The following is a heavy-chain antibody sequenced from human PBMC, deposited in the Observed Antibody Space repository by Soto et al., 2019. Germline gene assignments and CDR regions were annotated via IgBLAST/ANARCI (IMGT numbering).Heavy chain of an antibody. D-gene: IGHD3-3*01. J-gene: IGHJ6*03. CDR2: IYHSGST. CDR1: SGSISSSNW. V-gene: IGHV4-4*02. CDR3: ARGRGLTHDFWSGYDHYYYMDV. Sequence: SETLSLTCAVSSGSISSSNWWSWVRQPPGKGLEWIGEIYHSGSTNYNPSLKSRVTISVDKSKNQFSLKLSSVTPADTAVYYCARGRGLTHDFWSGYDHYYYMDVWGKGTTVTVSS.